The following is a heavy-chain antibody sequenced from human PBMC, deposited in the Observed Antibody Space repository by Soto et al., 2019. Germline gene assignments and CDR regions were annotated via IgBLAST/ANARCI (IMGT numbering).Heavy chain of an antibody. CDR3: ARGSTSWEYYYYYYMDV. D-gene: IGHD2-2*01. V-gene: IGHV1-8*01. Sequence: QVQLVQSGAEVKKPGASVKVSCKASGYTFTSYDINWVRQATGQGLEWMGWMNPNSGNTGYAQKFQGRVTMTRNTSISTAYMDLSSLRSEDTAVYYCARGSTSWEYYYYYYMDVWGKGTTVTVSS. J-gene: IGHJ6*03. CDR2: MNPNSGNT. CDR1: GYTFTSYD.